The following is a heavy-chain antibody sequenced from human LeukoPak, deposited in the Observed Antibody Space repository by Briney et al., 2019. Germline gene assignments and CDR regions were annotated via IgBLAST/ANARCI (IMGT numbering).Heavy chain of an antibody. Sequence: SETLSLTCTVSGGSISSYYWSWIRQPPGKGLEWIGYMYYSGSTSYNPSLKSRVSISVDTSKNQFSLKLSSVTAADTAVYYCARDDPGGGSLDHWGQGTLVTVSS. CDR2: MYYSGST. CDR1: GGSISSYY. V-gene: IGHV4-59*01. J-gene: IGHJ4*02. CDR3: ARDDPGGGSLDH. D-gene: IGHD3-16*01.